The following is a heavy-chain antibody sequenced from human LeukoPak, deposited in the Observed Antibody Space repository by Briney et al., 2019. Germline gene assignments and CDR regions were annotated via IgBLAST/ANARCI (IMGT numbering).Heavy chain of an antibody. J-gene: IGHJ4*02. Sequence: ASVKVSCKASGYTFTSYGISWVRQAPGQGLEWMGWMNPNSGNTGYAQKFQGRVTMTRNTSISTAYMELSSLRSEDTAVYYCARGGKRYFDWLLDPFDYWGQGTLVTVSS. D-gene: IGHD3-9*01. V-gene: IGHV1-8*02. CDR1: GYTFTSYG. CDR2: MNPNSGNT. CDR3: ARGGKRYFDWLLDPFDY.